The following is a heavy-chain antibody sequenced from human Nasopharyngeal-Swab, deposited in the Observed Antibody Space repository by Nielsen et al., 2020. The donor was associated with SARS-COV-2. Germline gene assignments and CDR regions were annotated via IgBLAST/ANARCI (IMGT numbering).Heavy chain of an antibody. CDR3: ARGGYSGYDSSNGFDP. Sequence: GSLRLSSAVSGASFSGYYWSWILQPPGKGLDWIGEINHSGSTNSNPSLKSRVTISVDTSKNKFSLKLSSVTAADTAVYYCARGGYSGYDSSNGFDPWGQGTLVTVSS. V-gene: IGHV4-34*01. D-gene: IGHD5-12*01. J-gene: IGHJ5*02. CDR1: GASFSGYY. CDR2: INHSGST.